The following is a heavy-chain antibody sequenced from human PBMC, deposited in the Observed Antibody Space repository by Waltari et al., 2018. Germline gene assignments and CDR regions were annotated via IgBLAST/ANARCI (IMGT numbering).Heavy chain of an antibody. CDR3: ARKGGAGY. J-gene: IGHJ4*02. D-gene: IGHD2-15*01. CDR1: GFKFSRYW. Sequence: EVQLVESGGGLVQPGGSLRLSCADSGFKFSRYWMTWVRQAPGKGLEWVAHIDEDGSEQNYVGSVKGRFTISRDNAKNSLYLQMNSLRPEDTAVYYCARKGGAGYWGQGTLVTVSS. V-gene: IGHV3-7*01. CDR2: IDEDGSEQ.